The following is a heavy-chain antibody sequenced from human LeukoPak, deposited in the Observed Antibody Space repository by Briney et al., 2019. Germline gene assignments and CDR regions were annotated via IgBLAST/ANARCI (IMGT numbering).Heavy chain of an antibody. CDR2: IIPIFGTP. J-gene: IGHJ4*02. V-gene: IGHV1-69*13. CDR3: ARSPSLEYCSSTSCYLGY. CDR1: GGTFSSYA. D-gene: IGHD2-2*01. Sequence: ASVKVSCKASGGTFSSYAISWVRQAPGQGLEWMGGIIPIFGTPNYAQKFQGRVTITADESTSTAYMELSSLRSEDTAVYYCARSPSLEYCSSTSCYLGYWGQGTLVTVSS.